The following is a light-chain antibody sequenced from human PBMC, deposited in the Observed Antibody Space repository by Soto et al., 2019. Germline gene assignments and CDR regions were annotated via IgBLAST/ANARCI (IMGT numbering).Light chain of an antibody. CDR3: QQYSNWPFT. Sequence: EIMMTQSPATLSVSPGERVTLSCRASQSVTTKLAWYQQRPGQAPRLLIHGASTRATGIPASFSGSGSGTEFSLTISSLQSEDFAVYYCQQYSNWPFTFGQGTRLEMK. J-gene: IGKJ5*01. CDR1: QSVTTK. V-gene: IGKV3-15*01. CDR2: GAS.